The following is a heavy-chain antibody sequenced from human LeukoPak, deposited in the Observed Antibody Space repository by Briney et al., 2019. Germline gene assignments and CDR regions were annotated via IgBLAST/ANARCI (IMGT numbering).Heavy chain of an antibody. Sequence: GESLQISCKGSGYSFTSYWIGWVRQLPGKGLEWMGIIYPGDSDTRYSPSFQGQVITSADKSISTAYLQWSSLKASDTAMYYCARHGGFGELMPYYYYMDVWGKGTTVTVSS. CDR1: GYSFTSYW. J-gene: IGHJ6*03. V-gene: IGHV5-51*01. D-gene: IGHD3-10*01. CDR2: IYPGDSDT. CDR3: ARHGGFGELMPYYYYMDV.